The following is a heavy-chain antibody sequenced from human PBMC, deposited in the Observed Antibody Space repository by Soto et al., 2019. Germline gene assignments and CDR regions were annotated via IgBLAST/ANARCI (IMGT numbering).Heavy chain of an antibody. Sequence: QVQLVQSGAEVKKPGASVKVSCKASGYTFTSYYMHWVRQAPGQGLEWMGIINPSGGSTSYAQKFQGRVTMTRDTSPSPVYMELSSLRSEDTAVYYCGRSPPESIAASRNYFDYWGQGTLVTLSS. D-gene: IGHD6-6*01. CDR1: GYTFTSYY. J-gene: IGHJ4*02. V-gene: IGHV1-46*01. CDR2: INPSGGST. CDR3: GRSPPESIAASRNYFDY.